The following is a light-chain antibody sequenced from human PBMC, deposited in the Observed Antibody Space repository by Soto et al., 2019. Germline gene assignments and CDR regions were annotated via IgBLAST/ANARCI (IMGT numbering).Light chain of an antibody. Sequence: DIQMTQSPPTLSASVGDRVTITCRASQSISNWLAWYQQKPGKAPKLLIYKASSLESGVPSRLSGSGSGTAFTLTISSLQPDDFATYYCQQYNSYSYTFGQGTKLEIK. CDR2: KAS. J-gene: IGKJ2*01. V-gene: IGKV1-5*03. CDR1: QSISNW. CDR3: QQYNSYSYT.